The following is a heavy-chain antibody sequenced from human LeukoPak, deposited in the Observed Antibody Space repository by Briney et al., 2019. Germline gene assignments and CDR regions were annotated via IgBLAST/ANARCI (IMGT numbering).Heavy chain of an antibody. CDR3: AKDLFNTYYYGSGSYGAFDI. V-gene: IGHV3-7*01. CDR1: GFTFSSSW. CDR2: IKGDGSVQ. Sequence: GGSLRLSCVASGFTFSSSWMNWVRQAPGKGLEWVANIKGDGSVQSYVDSVKGRFTISRDNAKNSLFLQMNSLRAEDTAVYYCAKDLFNTYYYGSGSYGAFDIWGQGTMVTVSS. D-gene: IGHD3-10*01. J-gene: IGHJ3*02.